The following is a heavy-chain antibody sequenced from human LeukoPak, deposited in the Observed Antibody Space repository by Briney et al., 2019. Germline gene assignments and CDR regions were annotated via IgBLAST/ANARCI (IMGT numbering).Heavy chain of an antibody. J-gene: IGHJ4*02. Sequence: GRSLRLSCAVSGFSFSSYGMHWVRQAPGKGLEWMAVISYDGSNKYYADSVKGRFTISRDNSKNTLYLQMNSLRAEDTAVYYCAKDWSSWVFDYWGQGTLVTVSS. CDR3: AKDWSSWVFDY. V-gene: IGHV3-30*18. CDR1: GFSFSSYG. CDR2: ISYDGSNK. D-gene: IGHD6-13*01.